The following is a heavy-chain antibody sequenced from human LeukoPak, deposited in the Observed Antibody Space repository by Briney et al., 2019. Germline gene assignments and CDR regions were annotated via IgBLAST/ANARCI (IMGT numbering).Heavy chain of an antibody. CDR2: IYYSGST. V-gene: IGHV4-39*07. CDR3: ARGSRYCSSTSCLGCRFDP. D-gene: IGHD2-2*01. J-gene: IGHJ5*02. CDR1: GGSISSSSYY. Sequence: SETLSLTCTVSGGSISSSSYYWGWIRQPPGKGLEWIGSIYYSGSTYYNPSLKSRVTISVDTSKNQFSLKLSSVTAADTAVYYCARGSRYCSSTSCLGCRFDPWGQGTLVTVSS.